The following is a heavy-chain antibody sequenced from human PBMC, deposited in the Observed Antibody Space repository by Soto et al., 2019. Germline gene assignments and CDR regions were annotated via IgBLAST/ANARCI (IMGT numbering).Heavy chain of an antibody. CDR1: GFTFSRNN. Sequence: GGSLRLSCAASGFTFSRNNIHWVRQAPGKGLEWVGVIWYDGSLKYYADSVKGRFTISRDNAKNTVSLQMNSLRAEDTGVYYCAKDSWYFDLWSQGSLVTVSS. J-gene: IGHJ4*02. CDR2: IWYDGSLK. D-gene: IGHD6-13*01. CDR3: AKDSWYFDL. V-gene: IGHV3-33*03.